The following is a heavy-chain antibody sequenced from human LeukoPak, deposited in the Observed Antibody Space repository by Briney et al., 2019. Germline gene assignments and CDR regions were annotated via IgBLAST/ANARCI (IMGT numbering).Heavy chain of an antibody. CDR1: GGSISSSSYY. J-gene: IGHJ5*02. CDR2: IYYSGSI. D-gene: IGHD2-15*01. V-gene: IGHV4-39*01. CDR3: ARTGSVFFYCSGGSCYFNWFDP. Sequence: TASETLSLTCTVSGGSISSSSYYWGWIRQPPGKGLEWIGSIYYSGSIYYNPSLKSRVTISVDTSKNQFSLKLSSVTAADTAVYYCARTGSVFFYCSGGSCYFNWFDPWGQGTLVTVSS.